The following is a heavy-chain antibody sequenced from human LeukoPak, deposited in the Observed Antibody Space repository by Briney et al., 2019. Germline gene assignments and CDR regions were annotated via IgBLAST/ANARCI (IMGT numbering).Heavy chain of an antibody. D-gene: IGHD2-2*01. J-gene: IGHJ4*02. CDR3: ARGAWGEDIVVVPAAIWEPLFDY. Sequence: PSQTLSLTCTVSSGSISSGDYYWSWIRQPPGKGLEWIGYIYYSGSTYYNPSLKSRVTISVDTSKNQFSLKLSSVTAADTAVYYCARGAWGEDIVVVPAAIWEPLFDYWGQGTLVTVSS. V-gene: IGHV4-30-4*08. CDR1: SGSISSGDYY. CDR2: IYYSGST.